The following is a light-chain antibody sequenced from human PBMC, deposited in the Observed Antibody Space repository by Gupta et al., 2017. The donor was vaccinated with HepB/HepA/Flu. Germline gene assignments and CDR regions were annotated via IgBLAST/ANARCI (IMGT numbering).Light chain of an antibody. CDR2: DAS. CDR1: QSVSSNNY. J-gene: IGKJ1*01. V-gene: IGKV3D-20*01. CDR3: QHYGSSWT. Sequence: EIVLTQSPATLSLSPGERATLSCGASQSVSSNNYLAWYQQKPGLAPRLLIYDASGRATGIPDRFSGSGSGTDFTLTISSLEPEDFAVYYCQHYGSSWTFGQGTKVEIK.